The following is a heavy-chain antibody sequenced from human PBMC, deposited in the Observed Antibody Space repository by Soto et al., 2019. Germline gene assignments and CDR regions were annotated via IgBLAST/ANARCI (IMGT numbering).Heavy chain of an antibody. CDR1: GYTFTDYF. CDR3: ARVTATSPDAWLDP. J-gene: IGHJ5*02. Sequence: QVQLVQSGAEVTKPGAAVTVSCRAYGYTFTDYFLHWVRQAPGHGLEWMGWINPTSGSTHFAPKFQGWVTMTRDASISTVYLVLNRLRSDDTAVYYCARVTATSPDAWLDPWGQGTLVTVSS. V-gene: IGHV1-2*04. CDR2: INPTSGST. D-gene: IGHD1-7*01.